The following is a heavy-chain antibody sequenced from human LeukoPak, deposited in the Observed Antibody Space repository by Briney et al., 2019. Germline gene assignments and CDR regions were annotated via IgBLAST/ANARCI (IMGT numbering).Heavy chain of an antibody. J-gene: IGHJ3*02. CDR2: IYYSGST. V-gene: IGHV4-39*01. CDR1: GGSISSGSYY. Sequence: SETLSLTCTVSGGSISSGSYYWGWIRQPPGKGLEWIGSIYYSGSTYYNPSLKSRVTISVDTSKNQFSLKLSSVTAADTAVYYCARPRGYCSSTSCAFDIWGQGTMVTVSS. CDR3: ARPRGYCSSTSCAFDI. D-gene: IGHD2-2*01.